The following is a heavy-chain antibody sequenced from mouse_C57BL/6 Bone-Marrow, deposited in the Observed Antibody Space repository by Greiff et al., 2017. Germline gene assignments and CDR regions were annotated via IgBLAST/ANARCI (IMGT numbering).Heavy chain of an antibody. J-gene: IGHJ2*01. CDR3: AREGGSSFYFDY. CDR2: ILPGSGNT. CDR1: GYTFTGYW. Sequence: QVQLQQSGAELMKPGASVKLSCKATGYTFTGYWIEWVKQRPGHGLEWIGEILPGSGNTNYNEKFKGKATFTADTSSNTAYMQLSSLTTEDSAIYYCAREGGSSFYFDYWGQGTTLTVSS. V-gene: IGHV1-9*01. D-gene: IGHD1-1*01.